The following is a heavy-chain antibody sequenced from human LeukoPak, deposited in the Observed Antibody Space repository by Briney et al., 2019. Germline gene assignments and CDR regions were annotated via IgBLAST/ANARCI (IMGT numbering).Heavy chain of an antibody. V-gene: IGHV3-23*01. D-gene: IGHD2-2*01. J-gene: IGHJ4*02. CDR1: GGSFSGYY. CDR2: ISGSGGST. CDR3: AKAQTHSTSPETFDY. Sequence: PSETLSLTCAVYGGSFSGYYWSWIRQPPGKGLEWLSAISGSGGSTYYADSVKGRFTISRDNSKNTLYLQMNTLRAEDTAVYYCAKAQTHSTSPETFDYWGQGTLVTVSS.